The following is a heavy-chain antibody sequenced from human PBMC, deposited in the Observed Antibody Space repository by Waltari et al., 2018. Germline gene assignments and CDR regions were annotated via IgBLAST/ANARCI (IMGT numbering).Heavy chain of an antibody. D-gene: IGHD3-10*01. Sequence: EEQLLESGGGLVQPGDSLRLSCAASGFRFSNYWMNWVRQAPGRGLVWVARFRNDENSISYADSVKGRFTISRDNAKNTLYLQMKRLRAEDTAVYYCARLAPRTYRSPVPGRHYYYGMDVWGQGTTVTVSS. J-gene: IGHJ6*02. V-gene: IGHV3-74*01. CDR1: GFRFSNYW. CDR2: FRNDENSI. CDR3: ARLAPRTYRSPVPGRHYYYGMDV.